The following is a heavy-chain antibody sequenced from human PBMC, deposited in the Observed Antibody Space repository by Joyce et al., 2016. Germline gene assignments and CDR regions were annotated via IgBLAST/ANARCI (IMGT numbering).Heavy chain of an antibody. V-gene: IGHV3-30*18. CDR3: AKRYDYVDY. Sequence: QVQLVESGGGVVQPGRSLRLSCAASGFTFSNYGMHWVRQDPGKGLEGVAVIANDGNKKDYADAVKGRFTISRDNSKNTLYLQMNSLRAEDTAVYYCAKRYDYVDYWGQGTLVTVSS. CDR1: GFTFSNYG. J-gene: IGHJ4*02. CDR2: IANDGNKK. D-gene: IGHD3-16*01.